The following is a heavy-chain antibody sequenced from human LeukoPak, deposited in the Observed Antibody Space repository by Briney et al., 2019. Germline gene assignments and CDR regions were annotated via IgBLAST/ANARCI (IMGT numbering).Heavy chain of an antibody. CDR3: AKKRITDEDRGNYLDY. D-gene: IGHD1-14*01. Sequence: PGGSLRLSCAASGFTFSSYSMNWGRQAPGKGLEWVSAISSSSSNIYYADSVKGRFTISRDNAKNSLFLQMNSLRAEDTAVYYCAKKRITDEDRGNYLDYWGQGTLVTVSS. J-gene: IGHJ4*02. CDR2: ISSSSSNI. V-gene: IGHV3-21*01. CDR1: GFTFSSYS.